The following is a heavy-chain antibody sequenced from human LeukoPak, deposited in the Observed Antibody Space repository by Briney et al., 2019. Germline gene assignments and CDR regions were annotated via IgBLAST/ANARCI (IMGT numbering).Heavy chain of an antibody. J-gene: IGHJ4*02. Sequence: SETLSLTCTVSGGSISSSSYYWGWIRQPPGKGLEWIGSIYYSGSTYYNPSLKSRVTISVDTSKNQFSLKLSSVTAADTAAYYCARDRIAVALDWGQGTLVTVSS. V-gene: IGHV4-39*07. CDR2: IYYSGST. CDR3: ARDRIAVALD. D-gene: IGHD6-19*01. CDR1: GGSISSSSYY.